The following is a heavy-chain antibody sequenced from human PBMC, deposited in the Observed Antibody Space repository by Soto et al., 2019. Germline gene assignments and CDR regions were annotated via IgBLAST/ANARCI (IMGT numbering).Heavy chain of an antibody. J-gene: IGHJ4*02. CDR2: IYYDGNT. V-gene: IGHV4-59*01. D-gene: IGHD6-19*01. CDR1: GGSFSSYY. CDR3: ARGSKASDWYFDH. Sequence: SETLSLTCTVSGGSFSSYYWSWIRQPPGKGLEWIGFIYYDGNTNYNPSLRSRVSISLDTSKNQFSLRLSSVTAADTAVYYCARGSKASDWYFDHWGEGTLVTVSS.